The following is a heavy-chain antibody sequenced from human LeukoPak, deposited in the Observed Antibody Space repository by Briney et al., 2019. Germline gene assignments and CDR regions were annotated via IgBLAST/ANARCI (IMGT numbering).Heavy chain of an antibody. J-gene: IGHJ5*02. CDR2: FSGSGTKS. Sequence: PGGSLRLSCAASGFTFSDYAMNWVRQAPGKGLEWLSTFSGSGTKSYYSDSVTGRFTISRDNSQKTLYLQLNSLRGEDTAVYYCAKGGVATISGVFDPWGQGTLVTVSS. D-gene: IGHD5-12*01. CDR3: AKGGVATISGVFDP. V-gene: IGHV3-23*01. CDR1: GFTFSDYA.